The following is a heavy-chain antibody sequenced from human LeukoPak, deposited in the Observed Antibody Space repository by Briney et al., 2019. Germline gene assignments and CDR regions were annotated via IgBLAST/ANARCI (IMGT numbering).Heavy chain of an antibody. CDR1: GGSISSYY. D-gene: IGHD1-26*01. CDR2: IYTSGST. J-gene: IGHJ5*02. V-gene: IGHV4-4*07. CDR3: ARDVIVGATDWFDP. Sequence: PSETLSLTCTVSGGSISSYYWSWIRQPAGKGLEWIGRIYTSGSTNYNPSLKSRVTMSVDTSKNQFPLKLSSVTAADTAVYYCARDVIVGATDWFDPWGQGTLVTVSS.